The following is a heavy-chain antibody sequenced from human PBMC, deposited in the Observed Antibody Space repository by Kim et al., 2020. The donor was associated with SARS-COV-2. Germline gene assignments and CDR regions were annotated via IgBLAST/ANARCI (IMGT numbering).Heavy chain of an antibody. V-gene: IGHV1-2*06. Sequence: ASVKVSCKASGYTFTGYYMHWVRQAPGQGLEWMGRINPNSGGTNYAQKFQGRVTMTRDTSISTAYMELSRLRSDDTAVYYCARGFRLRFLEWLAEDYWGQGTLVTVSS. J-gene: IGHJ4*02. CDR2: INPNSGGT. CDR1: GYTFTGYY. D-gene: IGHD3-3*01. CDR3: ARGFRLRFLEWLAEDY.